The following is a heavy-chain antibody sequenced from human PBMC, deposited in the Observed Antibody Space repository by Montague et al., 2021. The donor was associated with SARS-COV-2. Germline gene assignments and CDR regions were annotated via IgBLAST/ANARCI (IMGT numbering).Heavy chain of an antibody. J-gene: IGHJ6*02. CDR3: ASGIYPSGSYYNRYYYGLNI. D-gene: IGHD3-10*01. V-gene: IGHV4-34*01. Sequence: SETLSLTCALHGGSLSGYYWSWIRQPPEKGLEWIGEINHSANTKYNPSLKSPVTISIDTSKNQFSLKMTSVTAADTATYYCASGIYPSGSYYNRYYYGLNIRGPGTTVIVSS. CDR1: GGSLSGYY. CDR2: INHSANT.